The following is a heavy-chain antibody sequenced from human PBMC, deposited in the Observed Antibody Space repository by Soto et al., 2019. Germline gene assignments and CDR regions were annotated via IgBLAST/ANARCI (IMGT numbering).Heavy chain of an antibody. J-gene: IGHJ2*01. CDR1: GFTFSGYG. CDR3: ASDERSWYFDP. D-gene: IGHD1-1*01. Sequence: QVQLVESGGGVVQPGRSLRLSCVASGFTFSGYGMHWVRQAPGKGLEWVALMWHDGSKTFYADSVKGRFTISRDKSDKPLFLQMNSMTAEDTAVYYRASDERSWYFDPWGLGTLVTVSS. V-gene: IGHV3-33*01. CDR2: MWHDGSKT.